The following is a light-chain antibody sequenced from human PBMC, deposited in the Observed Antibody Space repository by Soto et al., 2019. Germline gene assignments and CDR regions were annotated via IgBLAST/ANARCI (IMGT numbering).Light chain of an antibody. V-gene: IGLV1-47*01. CDR3: AAWDDSLSGDYV. J-gene: IGLJ1*01. Sequence: QPVLNQPPSGSGAPRERGTISCSGSSSNIGSNYVYWYQQLPGTAPKLLIYRNNQRPSGVPDRFSGSKSGTSASLAISGLRSEDEADYYCAAWDDSLSGDYVFGTGTKVTVL. CDR2: RNN. CDR1: SSNIGSNY.